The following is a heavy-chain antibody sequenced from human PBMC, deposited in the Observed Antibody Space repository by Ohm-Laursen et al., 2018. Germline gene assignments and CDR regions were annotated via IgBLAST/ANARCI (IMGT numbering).Heavy chain of an antibody. Sequence: GSLRLSCSASGFTFSDYYMGWVRQAPGKGLEWVGRTRNKADSYTTEYAASVKGRFTISRDGSKNSLYLQMNSLKTEDTAVYYCARGTPYFSGGYFDYWGQGTLVTVSS. CDR3: ARGTPYFSGGYFDY. D-gene: IGHD2/OR15-2a*01. CDR2: TRNKADSYTT. CDR1: GFTFSDYY. J-gene: IGHJ4*02. V-gene: IGHV3-72*01.